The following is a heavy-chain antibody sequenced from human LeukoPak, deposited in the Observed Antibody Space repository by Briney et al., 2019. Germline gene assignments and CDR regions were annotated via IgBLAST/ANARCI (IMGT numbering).Heavy chain of an antibody. CDR3: GKDIVGTMLRGVIRS. V-gene: IGHV3-9*01. J-gene: IGHJ4*02. CDR2: VTGNSGAL. CDR1: GFTFDDFA. D-gene: IGHD3-10*01. Sequence: GGSLRLSCTASGFTFDDFAMHWVRQVPGKGLEWGSAVTGNSGALQYADSRKTRFTISRDNARNSLYLQISSLILEDTALYYCGKDIVGTMLRGVIRSWGQGTLVTVSS.